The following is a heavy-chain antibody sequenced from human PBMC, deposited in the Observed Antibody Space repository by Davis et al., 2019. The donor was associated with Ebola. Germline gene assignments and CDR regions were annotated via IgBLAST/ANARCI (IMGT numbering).Heavy chain of an antibody. D-gene: IGHD1-7*01. Sequence: SQTLSLTCAISGDNVSSNTAAWNWIRQSPSRGLEWLGRTYYRSKWSTDYAVSVKSRITISPDTSKNQFSLQLNSVPPEDTAVYYCARRRAGTAPGLDSWGQGTLVTVSS. CDR2: TYYRSKWST. J-gene: IGHJ4*02. CDR1: GDNVSSNTAA. CDR3: ARRRAGTAPGLDS. V-gene: IGHV6-1*01.